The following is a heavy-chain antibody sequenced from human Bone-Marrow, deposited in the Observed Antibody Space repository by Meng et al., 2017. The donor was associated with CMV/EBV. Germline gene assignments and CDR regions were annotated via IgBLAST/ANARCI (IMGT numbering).Heavy chain of an antibody. CDR3: ARQMVVVVPAAIQALDY. CDR2: IRYDGSNK. J-gene: IGHJ4*03. CDR1: GFTFSSYG. D-gene: IGHD2-2*02. V-gene: IGHV3-30*02. Sequence: GESLKISCAASGFTFSSYGMHWVRQAPGKGLEWVAFIRYDGSNKYYADSVKGRFTISRDNSKNTLYLQMNSLRAEDTAVYYCARQMVVVVPAAIQALDYWGQGTTVTVSS.